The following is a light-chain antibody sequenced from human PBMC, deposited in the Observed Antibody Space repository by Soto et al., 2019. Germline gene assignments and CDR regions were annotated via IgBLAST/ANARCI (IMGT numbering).Light chain of an antibody. CDR3: GTWDSSLSAYV. CDR1: SSNIGSHY. V-gene: IGLV1-51*01. CDR2: ENN. Sequence: QSVLTQPPSVSAAPGQMVTISCSGSSSNIGSHYGSWYQQLPGTAPKLLIYENNKRPSGIPDRFSGSKSGTSATLGIAGLQTGDEADYYCGTWDSSLSAYVFGT. J-gene: IGLJ1*01.